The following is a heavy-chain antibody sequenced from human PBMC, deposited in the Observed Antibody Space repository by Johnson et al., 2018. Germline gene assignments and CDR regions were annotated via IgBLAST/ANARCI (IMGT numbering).Heavy chain of an antibody. CDR1: GFTFSSYA. CDR2: ISYDGSNT. V-gene: IGHV3-30*03. J-gene: IGHJ4*02. D-gene: IGHD4-17*01. Sequence: QVQLVQSGGGVVQPGRSLRLSCAASGFTFSSYAIHWVRQAPGKGLEWVALISYDGSNTYYADSVKGLFTISRDNSKNTLYLQMSSLRPEDTAIYYCARDPAYGALDYWGQGALVTVSS. CDR3: ARDPAYGALDY.